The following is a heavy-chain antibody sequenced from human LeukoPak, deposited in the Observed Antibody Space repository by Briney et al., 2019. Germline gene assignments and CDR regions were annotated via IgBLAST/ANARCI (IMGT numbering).Heavy chain of an antibody. V-gene: IGHV4-34*01. Sequence: SETLSLTCAVYGGSFSGYYWSRIRQPPGKGLEWIGEINHSGSTNYNPSLKSRVTISVDTSKNQFSLKLSSVTAADTAVYYCARWGSSYSPLGWFDPWGQGTLVTVSS. CDR1: GGSFSGYY. CDR2: INHSGST. CDR3: ARWGSSYSPLGWFDP. J-gene: IGHJ5*02. D-gene: IGHD6-13*01.